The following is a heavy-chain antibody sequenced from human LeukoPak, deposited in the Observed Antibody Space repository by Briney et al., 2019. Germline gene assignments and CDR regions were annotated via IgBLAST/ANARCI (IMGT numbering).Heavy chain of an antibody. CDR1: GFTFSSSW. CDR2: INQGGSEG. J-gene: IGHJ4*02. D-gene: IGHD5-12*01. Sequence: AGGSLRLSCAVSGFTFSSSWMSWVRQAPGKGLEWVANINQGGSEGHYVDSVKGRFTISRDNAENSLYLQMNSLRAEDTAVYYCARGDIVATIDGYFDYWGQGTLVTVSS. CDR3: ARGDIVATIDGYFDY. V-gene: IGHV3-7*01.